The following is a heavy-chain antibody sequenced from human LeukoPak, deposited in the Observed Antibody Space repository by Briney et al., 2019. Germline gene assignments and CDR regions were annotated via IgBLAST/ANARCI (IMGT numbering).Heavy chain of an antibody. D-gene: IGHD6-13*01. CDR1: VGTFSSYA. CDR2: IIPIFGTE. CDR3: ARAYSSSWYPTSSYFDY. J-gene: IGHJ4*02. Sequence: GASVKVSCKPSVGTFSSYAISWGGRAPGQGLGWMGGIIPIFGTEDYAQKFKGRVTITADESTSTAYIELSSLRPEDTAVYYCARAYSSSWYPTSSYFDYWGQGTLVTVSS. V-gene: IGHV1-69*13.